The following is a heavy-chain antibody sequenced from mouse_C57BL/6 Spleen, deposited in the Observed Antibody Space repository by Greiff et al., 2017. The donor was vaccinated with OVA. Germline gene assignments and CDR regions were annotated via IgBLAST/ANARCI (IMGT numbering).Heavy chain of an antibody. Sequence: QVQLQQPGAELVKPGASVKLSCKASGYTFTSYWMQWVKQRPGQGLEWIGELDPSDSYTNYNQKFKGTATLTVDTSSSTAYMQLSSLPSEDSAVDYCARGTYYSNWFAYWGQGTLVTVSA. CDR3: ARGTYYSNWFAY. CDR2: LDPSDSYT. J-gene: IGHJ3*01. V-gene: IGHV1-50*01. D-gene: IGHD2-5*01. CDR1: GYTFTSYW.